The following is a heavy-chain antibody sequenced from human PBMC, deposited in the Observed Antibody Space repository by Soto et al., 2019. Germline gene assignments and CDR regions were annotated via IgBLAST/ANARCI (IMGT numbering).Heavy chain of an antibody. CDR3: AVFRLEHYYYYMDV. CDR2: IIPILGIA. J-gene: IGHJ6*03. D-gene: IGHD6-19*01. Sequence: ASVKVSCKASGGTFSSYTISWVRQASGQGLEWMGRIIPILGIANYAQKFQGRVTITADKSTSTAYMELSSLRSEDTAVYYCAVFRLEHYYYYMDVWCKTPSFTGS. V-gene: IGHV1-69*02. CDR1: GGTFSSYT.